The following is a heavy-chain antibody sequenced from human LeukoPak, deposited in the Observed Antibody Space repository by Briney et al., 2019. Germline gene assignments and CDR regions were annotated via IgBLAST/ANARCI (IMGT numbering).Heavy chain of an antibody. CDR2: IKQDGSEK. Sequence: PGGSLRLSCAASGFTFSSYAMHWVRQAPGKGLEWVANIKQDGSEKYYVDSVKGRFTISRDNAKNSLYLQMNSLRAEDTAVYYCARAPSLRSPHYWGQGTLVTVSS. V-gene: IGHV3-7*03. J-gene: IGHJ4*02. CDR3: ARAPSLRSPHY. D-gene: IGHD3-3*01. CDR1: GFTFSSYA.